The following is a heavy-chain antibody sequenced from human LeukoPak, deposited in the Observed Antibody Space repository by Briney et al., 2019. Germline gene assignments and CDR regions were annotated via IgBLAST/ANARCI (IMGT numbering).Heavy chain of an antibody. CDR2: ISYDGSNK. CDR3: ARSGYSYGSYYFDY. D-gene: IGHD5-18*01. V-gene: IGHV3-30-3*01. J-gene: IGHJ4*02. Sequence: GRSLRLSCAASGFTFSSYAMHWVRQVPGKGLEWVAVISYDGSNKYYADSVKGRFTISRDNSKNTLYLQMNSLRAEDTAVYYCARSGYSYGSYYFDYWGQGTLVTVSS. CDR1: GFTFSSYA.